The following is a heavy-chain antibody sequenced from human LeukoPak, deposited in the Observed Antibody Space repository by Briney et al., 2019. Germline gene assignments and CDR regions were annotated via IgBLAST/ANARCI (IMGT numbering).Heavy chain of an antibody. CDR2: IWYDGSNK. CDR3: ARDPSRPYSSSWLDY. CDR1: GFTFSSYG. D-gene: IGHD6-13*01. V-gene: IGHV3-33*01. J-gene: IGHJ4*02. Sequence: GRSLRLSCAASGFTFSSYGMHWVRQAPGKGLEWVAVIWYDGSNKYYADSVKGRFSISRDNSKNTLYLQMNSLRAEDTAVYYCARDPSRPYSSSWLDYWGQGTLVTVSS.